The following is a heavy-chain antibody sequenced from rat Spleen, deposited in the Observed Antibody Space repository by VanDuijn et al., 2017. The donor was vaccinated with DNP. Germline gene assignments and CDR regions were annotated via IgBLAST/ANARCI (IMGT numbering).Heavy chain of an antibody. D-gene: IGHD1-1*01. CDR2: ISSTGDNT. Sequence: EVHLVESGGGPVQPGRSLKLSCVASGFIFSNYWMTWIRQAPGKGLEWVASISSTGDNTYYSDSVKGRFSLSRDNAKSTLYLQMDSLRSEDTATYYCTTGVVDYWGQGVMVTVSS. CDR3: TTGVVDY. V-gene: IGHV5-31*01. J-gene: IGHJ2*01. CDR1: GFIFSNYW.